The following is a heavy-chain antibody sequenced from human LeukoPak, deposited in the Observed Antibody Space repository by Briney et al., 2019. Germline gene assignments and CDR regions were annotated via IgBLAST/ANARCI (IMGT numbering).Heavy chain of an antibody. Sequence: RGSLRLSCAASGFTFSDYYMSWIRQAPGKGLEGVSYISSSGSTIYYADSVKGRFTISRDNAKNSLYLQMNSLRAEDTAVYYCAKVLRSAYYMDVWGKGTTVTVSS. V-gene: IGHV3-11*01. D-gene: IGHD2-8*01. CDR2: ISSSGSTI. CDR3: AKVLRSAYYMDV. CDR1: GFTFSDYY. J-gene: IGHJ6*03.